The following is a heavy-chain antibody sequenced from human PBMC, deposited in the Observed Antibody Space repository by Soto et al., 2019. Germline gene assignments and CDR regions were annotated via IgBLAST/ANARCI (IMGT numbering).Heavy chain of an antibody. V-gene: IGHV3-7*01. D-gene: IGHD1-1*01. CDR3: ARTGDGHHDFLDY. CDR1: GFTFSSYW. J-gene: IGHJ4*02. CDR2: IDEDGSEY. Sequence: EVHLEESGGGLVHPGGSLRLSCAASGFTFSSYWMNWVRQAPGKGLEWVANIDEDGSEYNDAESVRGRFTISRDNDKNTLYLQMNSLRAADTAVYYCARTGDGHHDFLDYWGQGILVSVSS.